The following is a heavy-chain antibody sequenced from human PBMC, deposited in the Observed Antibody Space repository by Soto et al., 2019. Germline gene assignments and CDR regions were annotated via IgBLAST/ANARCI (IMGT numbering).Heavy chain of an antibody. J-gene: IGHJ1*01. Sequence: QITLKESGPTLVKPTQTLTLTCTFSGFSLSTSGVGVGWIRQPPGKALEWLALIYWDDDKRYSPSLKSRLTXXXXXXXXXXXXXXXXXXXXXXXXXXXXHMGTVTTLQVRNAEYFQHWGQGTLVTVSS. CDR1: GFSLSTSGVG. D-gene: IGHD4-17*01. CDR2: IYWDDDK. V-gene: IGHV2-5*02. CDR3: XHMGTVTTLQVRNAEYFQH.